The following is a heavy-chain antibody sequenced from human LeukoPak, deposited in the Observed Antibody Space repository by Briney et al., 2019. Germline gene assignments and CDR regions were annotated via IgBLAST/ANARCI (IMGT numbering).Heavy chain of an antibody. D-gene: IGHD3-10*01. V-gene: IGHV3-53*01. Sequence: PGGSLRLSCVASGFTVSSNYMSWDRQAPGKGLEWVSVIYSGGSTYYADSVKGRFTISRDNAKNTLYLQMNSLRAEDTAVYYCARGFPYYYGSGSRHYYGMDVWGQGTTVTVSS. CDR1: GFTVSSNY. CDR2: IYSGGST. J-gene: IGHJ6*02. CDR3: ARGFPYYYGSGSRHYYGMDV.